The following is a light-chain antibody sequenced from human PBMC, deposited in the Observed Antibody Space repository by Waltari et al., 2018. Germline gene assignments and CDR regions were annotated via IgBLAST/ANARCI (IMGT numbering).Light chain of an antibody. Sequence: QSALTRPPSASGSPGQSVTISCTGTSSDVGGYNYVSWYQQHPGKAPKLMIYEVARRPSGVPDRFSGSKSGNTASLTVSGLQAEDEADYYCSSYAGSKNYVFGTGTKVTVL. J-gene: IGLJ1*01. CDR3: SSYAGSKNYV. V-gene: IGLV2-8*01. CDR2: EVA. CDR1: SSDVGGYNY.